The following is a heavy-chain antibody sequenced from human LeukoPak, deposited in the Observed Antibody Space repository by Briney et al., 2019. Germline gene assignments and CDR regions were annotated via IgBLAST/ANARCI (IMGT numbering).Heavy chain of an antibody. CDR1: GGSINSSSYY. J-gene: IGHJ5*02. Sequence: PSETLSLTCTVSGGSINSSSYYWGWIRQPPGKGLEWIGSIYYSGSTYYNPSLKSRVTISVDTSKNQFSLKLSSVTAADTAVYYCARVGRTVRYNWFDPWGQGTLVTVSS. CDR2: IYYSGST. CDR3: ARVGRTVRYNWFDP. V-gene: IGHV4-39*07. D-gene: IGHD1-1*01.